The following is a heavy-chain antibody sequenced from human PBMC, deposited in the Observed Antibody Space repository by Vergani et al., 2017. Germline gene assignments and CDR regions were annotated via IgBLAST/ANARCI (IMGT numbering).Heavy chain of an antibody. CDR1: GGSISSGSYY. Sequence: QVQLQESGPGLVKPSQTLSLTCTVSGGSISSGSYYWSWIRQPAGKGLEWIGRIYTSGSTNYNPSLKSRVTISVDTSKNQFSLKLSSVTAADTAVYYCAGRGAAVGHWFDPWGQGTLVTVSS. CDR3: AGRGAAVGHWFDP. J-gene: IGHJ5*02. CDR2: IYTSGST. D-gene: IGHD6-13*01. V-gene: IGHV4-61*02.